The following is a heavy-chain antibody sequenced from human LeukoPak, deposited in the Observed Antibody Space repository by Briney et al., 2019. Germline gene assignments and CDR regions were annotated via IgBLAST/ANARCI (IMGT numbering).Heavy chain of an antibody. Sequence: ASVKVSCKASGYTFTDYYMHWVRQAPGQGLEWMGWMNPNNGDTTYVQTFQDRVTMTRDTSITTVYMELSRLRSDDTAVYYCARGARISSSWYSSVWGQGTLITVS. D-gene: IGHD2-2*01. CDR3: ARGARISSSWYSSV. J-gene: IGHJ4*02. CDR2: MNPNNGDT. CDR1: GYTFTDYY. V-gene: IGHV1-2*02.